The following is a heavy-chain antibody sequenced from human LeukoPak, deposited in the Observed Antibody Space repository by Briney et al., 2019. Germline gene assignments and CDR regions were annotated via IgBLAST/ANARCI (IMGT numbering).Heavy chain of an antibody. CDR3: ARGRGSKGFGQIYYYYGMDV. CDR2: MNPNSGNT. Sequence: ASVKVSCKASGYTFTSYDINWVRQATGQGLEWMGWMNPNSGNTGYAQKFQGRVTMTRNISISTAYMELSSLRSEDTAVYYCARGRGSKGFGQIYYYYGMDVWGQGTTVTVSS. D-gene: IGHD3-10*01. J-gene: IGHJ6*02. V-gene: IGHV1-8*01. CDR1: GYTFTSYD.